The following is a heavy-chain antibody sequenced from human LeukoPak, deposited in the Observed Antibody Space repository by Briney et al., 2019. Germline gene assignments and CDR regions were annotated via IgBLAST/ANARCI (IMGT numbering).Heavy chain of an antibody. CDR1: GGSFSGYY. Sequence: SETLSLTCAVYGGSFSGYYWTWIRQPPGKGLEWIGEIDHSGSTYYNPSLKSRVTISVDTSKNQFSLKLSSVTAADTAVYYCARVGEWELLTRFDYWGQGTLVTVSS. V-gene: IGHV4-34*01. CDR2: IDHSGST. D-gene: IGHD1-26*01. J-gene: IGHJ4*02. CDR3: ARVGEWELLTRFDY.